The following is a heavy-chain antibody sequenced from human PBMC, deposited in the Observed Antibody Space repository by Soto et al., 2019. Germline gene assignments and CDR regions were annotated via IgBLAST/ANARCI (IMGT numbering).Heavy chain of an antibody. CDR3: ARYMHAGVTHYFDP. CDR1: GVSVTSYY. V-gene: IGHV4-59*02. D-gene: IGHD1-26*01. Sequence: PESRSPTSFVSGVSVTSYYCSWVRQFSGKRLESIAYTSNTGNTNHDPSLQSRVTISLDTSKNQLSLKLTSMAAADTAVYYCARYMHAGVTHYFDPWGQGTLVTVSS. J-gene: IGHJ5*02. CDR2: TSNTGNT.